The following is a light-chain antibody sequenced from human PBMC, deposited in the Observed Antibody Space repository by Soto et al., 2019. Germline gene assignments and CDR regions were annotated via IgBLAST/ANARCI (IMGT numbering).Light chain of an antibody. CDR1: SSDVGGYNY. CDR2: EVT. V-gene: IGLV2-14*01. CDR3: SSYTSSSTGV. Sequence: QSVLTQPASVSGSPGQSITISCTGTSSDVGGYNYVSWYQQHPGKVPKLMICEVTNRPLGVSNRFSGSKSGNTASLTISGLQTEDEADYYCSSYTSSSTGVFGGGTKLTVL. J-gene: IGLJ3*02.